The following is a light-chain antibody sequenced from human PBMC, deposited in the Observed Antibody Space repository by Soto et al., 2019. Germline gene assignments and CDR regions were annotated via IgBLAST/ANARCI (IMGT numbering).Light chain of an antibody. V-gene: IGKV1-16*02. Sequence: DIQMTQSPSSLSASVGDRVTITCRASQDISNYLAWFQLKPGKAPQYLIYAASSLQSGVPSKFSGSGSGTDFTLTISSLQPEDFAAYYCHQYRTYPYTFGGGTKVDIK. J-gene: IGKJ4*01. CDR1: QDISNY. CDR3: HQYRTYPYT. CDR2: AAS.